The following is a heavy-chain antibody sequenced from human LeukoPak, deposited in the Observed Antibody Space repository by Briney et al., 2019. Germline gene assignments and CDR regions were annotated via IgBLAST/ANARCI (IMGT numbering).Heavy chain of an antibody. D-gene: IGHD6-19*01. V-gene: IGHV4-39*01. J-gene: IGHJ1*01. CDR3: ARHLDSSGWYLFFQH. CDR2: IYYSGST. CDR1: GGSMSSSSYY. Sequence: SETLSLTCTVSGGSMSSSSYYWGCIRQPPGKGLEWIGSIYYSGSTYYNPSLKSRVTISVDTSKNQFSLKLSSVTAADTPVYYCARHLDSSGWYLFFQHWGQGTLVTVSS.